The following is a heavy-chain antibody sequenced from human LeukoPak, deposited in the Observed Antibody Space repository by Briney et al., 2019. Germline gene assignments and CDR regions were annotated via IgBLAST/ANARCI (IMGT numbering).Heavy chain of an antibody. D-gene: IGHD6-13*01. Sequence: GGSLRLSCAASGFTFSSYGMHWVRQAPGKGLEWVAFIRYDGSNKYYADSVKGRFTISRDNSKNTLYLQMNSLRAEDRAVYYCVRDFMYSSSCTGCWGQGTLVTVSS. CDR2: IRYDGSNK. J-gene: IGHJ4*02. V-gene: IGHV3-30*02. CDR1: GFTFSSYG. CDR3: VRDFMYSSSCTGC.